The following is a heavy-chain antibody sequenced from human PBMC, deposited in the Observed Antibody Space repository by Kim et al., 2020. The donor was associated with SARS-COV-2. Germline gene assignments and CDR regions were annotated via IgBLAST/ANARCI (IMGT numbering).Heavy chain of an antibody. D-gene: IGHD6-13*01. Sequence: SVKVSCKASGGTFSSYAISWVRQAPGQGLEWMGGIIPIFGTANYAQKFQGRVTITADESTSTAYMELSSLRSEDTAVYYCARDLGFTAAGNLRYLSYWGQGTLVTVSS. CDR1: GGTFSSYA. J-gene: IGHJ4*02. CDR3: ARDLGFTAAGNLRYLSY. V-gene: IGHV1-69*13. CDR2: IIPIFGTA.